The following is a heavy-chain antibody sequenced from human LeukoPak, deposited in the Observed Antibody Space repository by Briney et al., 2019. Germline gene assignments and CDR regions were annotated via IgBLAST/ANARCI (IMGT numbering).Heavy chain of an antibody. CDR2: IYHSGST. J-gene: IGHJ4*02. D-gene: IGHD6-13*01. V-gene: IGHV4-4*02. CDR3: ARGSAAGTPSWSEY. CDR1: GGSISSSNW. Sequence: PSETLSLTCAVSGGSISSSNWWGWVRQPPGKGLEWIGEIYHSGSTNYNPSLKSRVTISVDKSKNQFSLKLSSVTAADTAVYYCARGSAAGTPSWSEYWGQGTLVTVSS.